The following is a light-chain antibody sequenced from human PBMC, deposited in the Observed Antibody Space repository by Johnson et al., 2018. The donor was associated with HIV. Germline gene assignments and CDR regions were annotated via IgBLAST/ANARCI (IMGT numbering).Light chain of an antibody. CDR2: ENN. J-gene: IGLJ1*01. CDR1: SSNIGNNY. Sequence: QSVLTQPPSLSAAPGQKVTISCSGSSSNIGNNYVSWYQQLPGTAPKLLIYENNKRPSGIPDRFSGSKSGTSATLGITGLQTGDEADYYCETWDSSLSGVFGTGTKVTVL. V-gene: IGLV1-51*02. CDR3: ETWDSSLSGV.